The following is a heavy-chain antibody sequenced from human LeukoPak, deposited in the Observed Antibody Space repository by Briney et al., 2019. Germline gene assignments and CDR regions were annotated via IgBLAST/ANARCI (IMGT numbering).Heavy chain of an antibody. V-gene: IGHV3-21*01. J-gene: IGHJ4*02. Sequence: PGGSLRLSCAASGFTFSSYSMNWVRQAPGKGLEWVSSISSSSSYIYYADSVKGRFTISRDNAKNSLCLQMNSLRAEDTAVYYCARDWIVGATIPFDYWGQGTLVTVSS. CDR3: ARDWIVGATIPFDY. D-gene: IGHD1-26*01. CDR1: GFTFSSYS. CDR2: ISSSSSYI.